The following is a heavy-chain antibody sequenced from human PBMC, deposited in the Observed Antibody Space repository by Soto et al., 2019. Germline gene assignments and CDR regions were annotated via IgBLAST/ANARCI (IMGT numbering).Heavy chain of an antibody. CDR1: GFTFSSYA. V-gene: IGHV3-23*01. J-gene: IGHJ6*02. CDR2: ISGSGGST. CDR3: AKARAAGTWSYYGMDV. D-gene: IGHD6-13*01. Sequence: EVLLLESGGGLVQPGGSLRLSCAASGFTFSSYAMSWVRQAPGKGLEWVSAISGSGGSTYYADSVKGRFTISRDNSKNTLYLQMNSLRAEDTAVYYCAKARAAGTWSYYGMDVWGQGTTVTVSS.